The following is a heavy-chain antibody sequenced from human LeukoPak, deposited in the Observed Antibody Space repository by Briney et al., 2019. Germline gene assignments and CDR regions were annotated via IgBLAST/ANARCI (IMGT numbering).Heavy chain of an antibody. CDR1: GGSFSGYY. CDR3: AREGDDYGDASGGFDP. V-gene: IGHV4-4*07. CDR2: IYTSGST. J-gene: IGHJ5*02. D-gene: IGHD4-17*01. Sequence: SETLSLTCAVYGGSFSGYYWSRIRQPAGKGLEWIGRIYTSGSTNYNPSLKSRVTISVDTSKNQFSLKLSSVTAADTAVYYCAREGDDYGDASGGFDPWGQGTLVTVSS.